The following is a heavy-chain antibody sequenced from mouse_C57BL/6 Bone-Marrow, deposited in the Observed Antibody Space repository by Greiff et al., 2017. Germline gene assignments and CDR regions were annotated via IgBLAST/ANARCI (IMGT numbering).Heavy chain of an antibody. J-gene: IGHJ2*01. CDR2: ISSGGDYI. Sequence: EVMLVESGEGLVKPGGSLKLSCAASGFTFSSYAMSWVRQTPEKRLEWVAYISSGGDYIYYADTVKGRFTISSDNARNTLYLQMSSLKSEDTAMYYCTRDDTTVVGYFDYWGQGTTLTVSS. V-gene: IGHV5-9-1*02. CDR1: GFTFSSYA. D-gene: IGHD1-1*01. CDR3: TRDDTTVVGYFDY.